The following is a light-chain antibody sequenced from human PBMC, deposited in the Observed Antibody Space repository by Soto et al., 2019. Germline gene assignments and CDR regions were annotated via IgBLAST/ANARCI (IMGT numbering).Light chain of an antibody. CDR3: QRYGSSPLIT. CDR1: QSVSSY. CDR2: ATS. Sequence: EIVLTQSPATLSLSPGERATLSCRASQSVSSYLAWYQQKPGQAPRFLIFATSNRATGIPDRFSGGGSGTDFTLTISRLEPEDFAVYFCQRYGSSPLITFGQGTRLEI. V-gene: IGKV3-20*01. J-gene: IGKJ5*01.